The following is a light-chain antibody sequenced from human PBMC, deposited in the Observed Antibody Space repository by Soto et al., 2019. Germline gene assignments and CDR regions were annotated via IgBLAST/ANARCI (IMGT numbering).Light chain of an antibody. CDR1: SGHSNYA. CDR3: QTWGSGIVV. J-gene: IGLJ2*01. V-gene: IGLV4-69*01. CDR2: LHSDGSH. Sequence: QLVLTQSPSASASLGASVKLTCTLSSGHSNYAIAWHQQQSEKGPRYLMKLHSDGSHSKGDGIPDRFSGSSSGAERYLTISSLQSEDEADYSCQTWGSGIVVFGGGTKLTVL.